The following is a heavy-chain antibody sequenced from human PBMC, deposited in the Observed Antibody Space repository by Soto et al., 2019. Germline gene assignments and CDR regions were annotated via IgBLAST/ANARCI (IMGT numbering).Heavy chain of an antibody. CDR2: ISGSGVST. CDR3: AKGADSSGWYTRYHFDY. J-gene: IGHJ4*02. Sequence: GSLRLSCAASGFTFSSYAMSWVRQAPGKGLEWVSTISGSGVSTSFADSVQGRFSISRDNSKNTLYLQMNSLRADDTAVYYCAKGADSSGWYTRYHFDYWGQGTLVTVSS. CDR1: GFTFSSYA. V-gene: IGHV3-23*01. D-gene: IGHD6-19*01.